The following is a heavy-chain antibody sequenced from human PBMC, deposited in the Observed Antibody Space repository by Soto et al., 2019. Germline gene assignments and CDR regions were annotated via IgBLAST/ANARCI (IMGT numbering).Heavy chain of an antibody. CDR3: ARGIYESSSGYYLDV. J-gene: IGHJ4*02. Sequence: LQLQESGPGLVKPSETLSLTCTVFGDSIRNTNYYWAWIRQPPGKGLEWIVSRYDDGSTFYNPSLKGRISVFIDTSKKQFSLKMMSVTAADKAVYYCARGIYESSSGYYLDVWGQGNLVTVSS. D-gene: IGHD3-22*01. CDR2: RYDDGST. V-gene: IGHV4-39*01. CDR1: GDSIRNTNYY.